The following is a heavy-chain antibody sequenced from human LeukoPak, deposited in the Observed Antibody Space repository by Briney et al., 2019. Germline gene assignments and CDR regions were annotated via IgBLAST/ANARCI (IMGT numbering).Heavy chain of an antibody. Sequence: GASLRLSCAASGFTFSSYGMHWDRQAPGKGLEWVAVITFDGSNKYYADSVKGRFTISRDNSKNTLYLQMNSLRAEDTAVYYCAKDRTWFDPWGQGTMVTVSS. J-gene: IGHJ5*02. V-gene: IGHV3-30*18. CDR2: ITFDGSNK. CDR1: GFTFSSYG. CDR3: AKDRTWFDP.